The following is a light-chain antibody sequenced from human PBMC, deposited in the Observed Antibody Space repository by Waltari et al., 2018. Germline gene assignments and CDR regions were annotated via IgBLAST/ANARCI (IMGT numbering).Light chain of an antibody. CDR1: SGHSSYA. V-gene: IGLV4-69*01. Sequence: QLVLTQSPSASASLGASVKLTCTLSSGHSSYAIAWHPQQPEKGPRYLMKLNSDGSHSKGDGIPDRFSGSSSGAERYLTISSLQSEDEADYYCQTWGTGHYVFGTGTKVTVL. CDR3: QTWGTGHYV. J-gene: IGLJ1*01. CDR2: LNSDGSH.